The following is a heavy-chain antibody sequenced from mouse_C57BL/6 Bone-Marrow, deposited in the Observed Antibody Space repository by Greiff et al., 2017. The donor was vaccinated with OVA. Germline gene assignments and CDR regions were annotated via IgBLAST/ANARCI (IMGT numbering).Heavy chain of an antibody. CDR3: ARSYSFDY. V-gene: IGHV1-66*01. J-gene: IGHJ2*01. CDR1: GYSFTSYY. Sequence: QVQLQQSGPELVKPGASVKISCKASGYSFTSYYIHWVKQRPGQGLEWIGWIYTGCGNTKYNEKFKGKATLTADTSSSTAYMQLSSLTSEVSAVYYCARSYSFDYWGQGTTLTVSS. CDR2: IYTGCGNT.